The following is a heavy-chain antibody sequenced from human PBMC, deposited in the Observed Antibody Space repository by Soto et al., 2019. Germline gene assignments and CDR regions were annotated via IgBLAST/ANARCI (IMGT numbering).Heavy chain of an antibody. CDR1: GFSSSDYW. Sequence: PGGSLRLSCAASGFSSSDYWMSLVRQAPGRGLEWVAHIIQDGRAIYYVDSVRGRFTISRDSAGNSVFLEMHRLRVEDTAVYYCARGGELSLLPLDYWGLGTLVTVSS. D-gene: IGHD2-15*01. V-gene: IGHV3-7*03. J-gene: IGHJ4*02. CDR3: ARGGELSLLPLDY. CDR2: IIQDGRAI.